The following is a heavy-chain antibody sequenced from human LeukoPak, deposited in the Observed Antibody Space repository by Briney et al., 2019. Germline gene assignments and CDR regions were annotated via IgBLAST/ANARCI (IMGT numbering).Heavy chain of an antibody. CDR1: GFTFSSYA. V-gene: IGHV3-23*01. CDR3: AGALLEDTAMSPDYYYYMDV. J-gene: IGHJ6*03. Sequence: GGSLRLSCAASGFTFSSYAMSWVRQAPGKGLEWVSAISGSGGSTYYADSVKGRFTISRDNSKNTLYLQMNTLRSEDTAVYYCAGALLEDTAMSPDYYYYMDVWGKGTTVTVSS. CDR2: ISGSGGST. D-gene: IGHD5-18*01.